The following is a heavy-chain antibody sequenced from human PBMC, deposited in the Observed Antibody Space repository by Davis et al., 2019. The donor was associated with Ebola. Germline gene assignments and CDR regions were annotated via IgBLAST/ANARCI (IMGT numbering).Heavy chain of an antibody. CDR3: APSPEGATGTTALS. CDR2: SRNRANSYTT. Sequence: PGGSLRLSCAASGFTFSDHYMDWVRQIPGKGLEWVGRSRNRANSYTTEYAASVKGRFTISRDESKNSMYLQMNSLKTEDTAVYYCAPSPEGATGTTALSWGQGTLVTVSS. CDR1: GFTFSDHY. J-gene: IGHJ5*02. D-gene: IGHD1-1*01. V-gene: IGHV3-72*01.